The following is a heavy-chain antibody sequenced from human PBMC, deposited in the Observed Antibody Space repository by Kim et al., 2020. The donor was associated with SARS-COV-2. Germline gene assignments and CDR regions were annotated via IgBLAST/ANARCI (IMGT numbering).Heavy chain of an antibody. J-gene: IGHJ4*02. V-gene: IGHV4-59*01. Sequence: SETLSLTCTVSGGSISNYYWSWIRQPPGKGLEWIAYIYYTGSTNYNPSLKSRVTISLDTSKNQFSLKLSSVTAADTAVYYCASGGQWLGIFDYWGRGTLVTVSS. CDR2: IYYTGST. CDR1: GGSISNYY. CDR3: ASGGQWLGIFDY. D-gene: IGHD6-19*01.